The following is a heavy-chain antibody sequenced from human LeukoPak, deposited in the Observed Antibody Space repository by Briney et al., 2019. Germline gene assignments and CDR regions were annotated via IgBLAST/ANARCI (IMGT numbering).Heavy chain of an antibody. CDR2: IIPIFGTA. D-gene: IGHD1-26*01. CDR3: ARDGSSAFDY. J-gene: IGHJ4*02. Sequence: ASVKVSCKASGGTFSSYAISWVRQAPGQGLEWMGGIIPIFGTANYAQKFQGRVTIAADESTSTAYMELSSLRSEDTAVYYCARDGSSAFDYWGQGTLVTVSS. CDR1: GGTFSSYA. V-gene: IGHV1-69*13.